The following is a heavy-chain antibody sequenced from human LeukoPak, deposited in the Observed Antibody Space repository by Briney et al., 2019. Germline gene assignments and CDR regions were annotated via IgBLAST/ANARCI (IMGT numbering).Heavy chain of an antibody. CDR2: IYSGGST. CDR1: GVTVSSNY. CDR3: ASQGGLLWFGELSGGMDV. J-gene: IGHJ6*02. V-gene: IGHV3-53*05. Sequence: PGGSLRLSCAASGVTVSSNYMSWVRQAPGKGLEWVSVIYSGGSTYYADSVKGRFTISRDNSKNTLYLQMNSLRAEDTAVYYCASQGGLLWFGELSGGMDVWGQGTTVTVSS. D-gene: IGHD3-10*01.